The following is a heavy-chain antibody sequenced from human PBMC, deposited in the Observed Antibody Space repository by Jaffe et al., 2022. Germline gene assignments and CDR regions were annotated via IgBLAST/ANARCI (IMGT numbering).Heavy chain of an antibody. CDR3: ARVGPLGMGAAAGTGWFDP. V-gene: IGHV1-3*01. CDR1: GYTFTSYA. Sequence: QVQLVQSGAEVKKPGASVKVSCKASGYTFTSYAMHWVRQAPGQRLEWMGWINAGNGNTKYSQKFQGRVTITRDTSASTAYMELSSLRSEDTAVYYCARVGPLGMGAAAGTGWFDPWGQGTLVTVSS. J-gene: IGHJ5*02. D-gene: IGHD6-13*01. CDR2: INAGNGNT.